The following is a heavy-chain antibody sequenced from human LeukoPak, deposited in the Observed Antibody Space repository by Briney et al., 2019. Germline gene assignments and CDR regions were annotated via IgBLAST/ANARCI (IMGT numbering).Heavy chain of an antibody. CDR2: IYYSGST. CDR3: ARQETTYCYDSSGYYFKNWFDP. CDR1: GGSISSSSYY. Sequence: SETLSLTCTVSGGSISSSSYYWGWIRQPPGKGLEWIGSIYYSGSTYYNPSLKSRVTISVDTSKNQFSLKLSSVTAADTAVYYCARQETTYCYDSSGYYFKNWFDPWGQGTLVTVSS. J-gene: IGHJ5*02. V-gene: IGHV4-39*01. D-gene: IGHD3-22*01.